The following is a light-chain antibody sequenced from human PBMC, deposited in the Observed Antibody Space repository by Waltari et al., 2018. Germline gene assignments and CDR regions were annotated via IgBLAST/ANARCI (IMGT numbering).Light chain of an antibody. CDR2: GVS. Sequence: ELVLTQSPGTLSLSPGERAALSCRAIQSVRSASLAWYQQKPGQSPRLLIYGVSSRASGIPDRFSGSGSGTDFPLTVSRLEPEDFAVYYCQHYGNSLYTFGQGTKLEIK. CDR3: QHYGNSLYT. J-gene: IGKJ2*01. CDR1: QSVRSAS. V-gene: IGKV3-20*01.